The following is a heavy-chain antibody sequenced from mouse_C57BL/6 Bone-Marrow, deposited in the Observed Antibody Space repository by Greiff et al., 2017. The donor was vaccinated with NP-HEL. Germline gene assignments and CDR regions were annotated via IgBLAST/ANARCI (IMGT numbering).Heavy chain of an antibody. J-gene: IGHJ4*01. V-gene: IGHV1-82*01. CDR2: IYPGDGDT. CDR3: ARDHYSNYNAMDY. D-gene: IGHD2-5*01. CDR1: GYAFSSSW. Sequence: QVQLKESGPELVKPGASVKISCKASGYAFSSSWMNWVKQRPGKGLEWIGRIYPGDGDTNYNGKFKGKATLTADKSSSTAYMQLSSLTSEDSAVYFCARDHYSNYNAMDYWGQGTSVTVSS.